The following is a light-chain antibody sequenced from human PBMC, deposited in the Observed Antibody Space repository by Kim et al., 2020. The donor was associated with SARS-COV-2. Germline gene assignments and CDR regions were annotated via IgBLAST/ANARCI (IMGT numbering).Light chain of an antibody. CDR3: QQTYTSPLT. CDR2: GAS. Sequence: DIQMTQSPSSLSAFVGDRVTITCRASQGISDYSNWYQQKSGKAPKLLIYGASNLQSGVPSRFSGSRSGTDFTLTISSLQPEDSAVYFCQQTYTSPLTFGGGTKVDIK. V-gene: IGKV1-39*01. CDR1: QGISDY. J-gene: IGKJ4*01.